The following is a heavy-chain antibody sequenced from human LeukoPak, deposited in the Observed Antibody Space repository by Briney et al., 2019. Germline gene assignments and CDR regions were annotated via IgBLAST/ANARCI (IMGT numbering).Heavy chain of an antibody. CDR3: ARVEKPDSGSGSYPY. CDR2: IIPIFGTA. V-gene: IGHV1-69*01. CDR1: GGTFSSYA. J-gene: IGHJ4*02. Sequence: SVKVSCKASGGTFSSYAISWVRQAPGQGLEWMGGIIPIFGTANYAQKFQGRVTITADESTSTAYMELSSPRSEDTAVYYCARVEKPDSGSGSYPYWGQGTLVTVSS. D-gene: IGHD1-26*01.